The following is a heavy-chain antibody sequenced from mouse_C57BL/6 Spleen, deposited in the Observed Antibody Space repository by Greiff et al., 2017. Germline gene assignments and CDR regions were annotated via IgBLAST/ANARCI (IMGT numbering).Heavy chain of an antibody. D-gene: IGHD2-4*01. CDR3: ARFPYDYAWASWFAY. CDR2: IHPNSGST. V-gene: IGHV1-64*01. Sequence: QVQLQQPGAELVKPGASVKLSCKASGYTFTSYWMHWVKQRPGQGLEWIGMIHPNSGSTNYNEKFQSKATLTVAKSSRTAYLHISSLTSEDSAVYYCARFPYDYAWASWFAYWGKGTRVTVSA. CDR1: GYTFTSYW. J-gene: IGHJ3*01.